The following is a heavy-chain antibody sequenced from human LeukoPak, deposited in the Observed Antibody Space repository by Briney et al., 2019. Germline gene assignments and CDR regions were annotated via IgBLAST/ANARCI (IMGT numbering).Heavy chain of an antibody. CDR3: AASGGWDALHV. V-gene: IGHV4-59*03. CDR2: IYYSGIA. Sequence: SETLSLTCIVSDASITTYYWHWIRQPPGKGLEWLGYIYYSGIANYNPSLKSRVTISVDTSKKQFSLQVKSVTAADTAVYYCAASGGWDALHVWGQGTMVPVSS. D-gene: IGHD2-15*01. J-gene: IGHJ3*01. CDR1: DASITTYY.